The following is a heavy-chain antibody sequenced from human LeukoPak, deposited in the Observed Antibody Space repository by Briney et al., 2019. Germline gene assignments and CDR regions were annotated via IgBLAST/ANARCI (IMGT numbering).Heavy chain of an antibody. CDR3: ARGRTVNTRWYPYEY. D-gene: IGHD2-15*01. CDR1: GYSFTNYY. Sequence: ASVKVSCKASGYSFTNYYMHWVRQAPGQGLEWMGVMNPSGGSTSYAQRFQGRVTVTRDTSTSTVYMEPSSLTSDDTAVYYCARGRTVNTRWYPYEYWGQGTLVTVSS. V-gene: IGHV1-46*01. CDR2: MNPSGGST. J-gene: IGHJ4*02.